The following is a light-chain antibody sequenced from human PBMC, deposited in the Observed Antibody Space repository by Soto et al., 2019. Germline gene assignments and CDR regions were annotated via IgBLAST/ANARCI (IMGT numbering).Light chain of an antibody. CDR2: MCS. Sequence: DIVLTQSPLSLPVTPGEPASISCRSSQSLLHSNGNTFLDWYLQKPGQSPQLLIYMCSNRASGVPDRFSGSGSGTDFTLTISRVEAEDVGVYYCMQALQTPTFGGGTKVEIK. CDR3: MQALQTPT. CDR1: QSLLHSNGNTF. J-gene: IGKJ4*01. V-gene: IGKV2-28*01.